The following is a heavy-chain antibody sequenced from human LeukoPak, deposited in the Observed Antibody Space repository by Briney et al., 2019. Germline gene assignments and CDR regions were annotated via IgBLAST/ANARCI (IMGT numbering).Heavy chain of an antibody. CDR2: ISSRSSYI. J-gene: IGHJ4*02. CDR1: GFTFRAHR. V-gene: IGHV3-21*01. CDR3: VRRAVSGEEALDFDY. Sequence: PGGALRLSFAASGFTFRAHRMNRGRQAPGKGLGWVASISSRSSYIYYGGSVKGRFTVSRDNARNSVYLQMNSLRVEDTAVYYCVRRAVSGEEALDFDYWGQGTLVTVSS. D-gene: IGHD6-19*01.